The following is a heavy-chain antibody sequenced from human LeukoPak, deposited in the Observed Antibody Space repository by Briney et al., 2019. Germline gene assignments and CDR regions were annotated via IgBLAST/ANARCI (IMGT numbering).Heavy chain of an antibody. Sequence: PGGSLRLPCAASGFTFSSYAMSWVRQAPGKGLEWVSAISGSGGSTYYADSVKGRFTISRDNSKSTLYLQMNSLRAEDTAVYYCAKGWIQLWLHAFDIWGQGTMVTVSS. CDR1: GFTFSSYA. CDR2: ISGSGGST. J-gene: IGHJ3*02. V-gene: IGHV3-23*01. D-gene: IGHD5-18*01. CDR3: AKGWIQLWLHAFDI.